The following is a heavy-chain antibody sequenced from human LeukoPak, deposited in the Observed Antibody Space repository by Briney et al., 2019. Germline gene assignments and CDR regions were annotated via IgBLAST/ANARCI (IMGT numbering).Heavy chain of an antibody. V-gene: IGHV3-21*01. Sequence: GGSLRLSCAASGITFSSYSMNWVRQAPGKGLEWVSSISSSSSYIYYADSVKGRFTISRDNAKNSLYLQMNSLRAEDTAVYYCARGGYSSSWFYPFDYWGQGTLVTVSS. J-gene: IGHJ4*02. CDR2: ISSSSSYI. CDR1: GITFSSYS. CDR3: ARGGYSSSWFYPFDY. D-gene: IGHD6-13*01.